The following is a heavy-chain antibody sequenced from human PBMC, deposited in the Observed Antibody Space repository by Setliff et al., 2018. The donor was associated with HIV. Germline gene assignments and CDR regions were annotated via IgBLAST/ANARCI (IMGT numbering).Heavy chain of an antibody. CDR2: IFTSGSA. Sequence: SETLSLTCTVSGGSISSTSHYWTWIRQPAEKGLEWLGRIFTSGSASYNPSLESRVTFSVDTSKNQFALKLTSVTAADTAVYYCTRAFYGISAGYYYFDVWGQGALVTVSS. CDR3: TRAFYGISAGYYYFDV. D-gene: IGHD3-9*01. CDR1: GGSISSTSHY. J-gene: IGHJ4*02. V-gene: IGHV4-61*02.